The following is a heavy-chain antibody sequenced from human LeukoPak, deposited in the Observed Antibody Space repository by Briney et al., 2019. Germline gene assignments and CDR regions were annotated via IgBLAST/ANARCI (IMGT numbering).Heavy chain of an antibody. CDR3: ARQGFGFGAFDI. V-gene: IGHV5-51*01. CDR1: GYRFTSYW. CDR2: IYPGDSDT. Sequence: PGESLKISRKGSGYRFTSYWIGWVRPKPGKGPEWMGIIYPGDSDTTYSPSFQVQVTMSADRSISAAYLQWNTLKASDTAMYYCARQGFGFGAFDIWGQGTLVTVSS. J-gene: IGHJ3*02. D-gene: IGHD3-10*01.